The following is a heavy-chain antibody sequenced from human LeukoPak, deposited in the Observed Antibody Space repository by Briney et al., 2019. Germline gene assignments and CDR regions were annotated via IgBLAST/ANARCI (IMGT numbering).Heavy chain of an antibody. CDR1: GFTFSSYG. J-gene: IGHJ4*02. D-gene: IGHD1-1*01. CDR2: ISSDGSKN. V-gene: IGHV3-30*18. Sequence: PGGSLRLSCAASGFTFSSYGMHWVRQTPGKGLEWVALISSDGSKNIYADSVKGRFTISRDNSKNTVYLQMNSLRAEDTAVYYCVKGLVQTTMSYSADYWGQGALVTVSS. CDR3: VKGLVQTTMSYSADY.